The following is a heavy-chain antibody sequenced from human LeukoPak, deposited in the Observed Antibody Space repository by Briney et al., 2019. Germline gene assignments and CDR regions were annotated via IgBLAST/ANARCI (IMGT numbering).Heavy chain of an antibody. J-gene: IGHJ4*02. Sequence: SVKVSCKASGGTFSSYAISWVRQAPGQGLEWMGRIIPILGIANYAQKFQGRVTITADKSTSTAYMELNSLRSEDTAVYYCARAEHYYDSSGPFDYWGQGTLVTVSS. CDR3: ARAEHYYDSSGPFDY. V-gene: IGHV1-69*04. D-gene: IGHD3-22*01. CDR2: IIPILGIA. CDR1: GGTFSSYA.